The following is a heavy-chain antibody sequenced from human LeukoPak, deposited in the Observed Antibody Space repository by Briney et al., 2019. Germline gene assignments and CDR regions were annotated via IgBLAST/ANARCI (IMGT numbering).Heavy chain of an antibody. CDR2: INHSGST. Sequence: SETLSLTCAVYGGSFSGYYWSWIRQPPGKGLEWIGEINHSGSTNYNPSLKSRVTISVDTSKNQFSLKLSSVTAADTAVYYCARFIAAAGLATRFDYWGQGTLVTVSS. CDR1: GGSFSGYY. V-gene: IGHV4-34*09. D-gene: IGHD6-13*01. CDR3: ARFIAAAGLATRFDY. J-gene: IGHJ4*02.